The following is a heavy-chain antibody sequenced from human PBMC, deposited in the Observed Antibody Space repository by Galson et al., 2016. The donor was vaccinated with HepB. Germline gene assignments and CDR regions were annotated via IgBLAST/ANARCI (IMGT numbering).Heavy chain of an antibody. CDR1: GYTFTTYA. CDR3: ARTVVTDNYYYYYGMDV. D-gene: IGHD4-23*01. CDR2: INAGNGNT. V-gene: IGHV1-3*01. J-gene: IGHJ6*02. Sequence: SVKVSCKASGYTFTTYALHWVRQATGQRLEWMGWINAGNGNTKYSQKFQGRVTITRDTSASTAYMELSSLRSEDTAVYYCARTVVTDNYYYYYGMDVWGQGTTVTVSS.